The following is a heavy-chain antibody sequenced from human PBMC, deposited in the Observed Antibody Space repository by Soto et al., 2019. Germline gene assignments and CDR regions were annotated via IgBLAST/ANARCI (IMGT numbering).Heavy chain of an antibody. Sequence: QVHLVESGGGVVQPGRSLRLSCAASGFTFSAHAMHWVRQAPGKGLEWVAVVSYDGSNKYFAGSVKGRFTVSRDNPKRTLYLQMNSLRHEDTAVYYCARGXXCGXXXIPGQVSNWYFDLWGRGTLVTVSS. CDR1: GFTFSAHA. CDR3: ARGXXCGXXXIPGQVSNWYFDL. J-gene: IGHJ2*01. D-gene: IGHD2-21*01. V-gene: IGHV3-30-3*01. CDR2: VSYDGSNK.